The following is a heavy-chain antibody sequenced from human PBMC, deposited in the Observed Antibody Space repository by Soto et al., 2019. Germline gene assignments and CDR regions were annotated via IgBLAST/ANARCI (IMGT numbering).Heavy chain of an antibody. CDR2: IRSTSSTI. D-gene: IGHD1-26*01. Sequence: EVQLVESGGGLVQPGGSLRLSCAASGFTFSSYSMNWVRQAPGKGLEWVSYIRSTSSTIYYADSVRGRFTISRDNAKNSLYLQMNSLRDEETAVYYCAGGQVGAPHDAFDIWGQGTMFTVSS. V-gene: IGHV3-48*02. CDR3: AGGQVGAPHDAFDI. CDR1: GFTFSSYS. J-gene: IGHJ3*02.